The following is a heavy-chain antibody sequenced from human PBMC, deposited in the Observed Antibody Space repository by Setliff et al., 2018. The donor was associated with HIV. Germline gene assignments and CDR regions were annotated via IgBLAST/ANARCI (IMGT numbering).Heavy chain of an antibody. CDR1: GGSISSSNYY. CDR3: ASRIYYYDESRVLREEGFVP. J-gene: IGHJ5*02. CDR2: IYHSGST. Sequence: SETLSLTCPVSGGSISSSNYYWGWIRQPPGKGLEYIGSIYHSGSTYYNPSHKSRVTISIDTSKNQFSLKLNSVTAADTAVYYCASRIYYYDESRVLREEGFVPWGQGTLVTVSS. D-gene: IGHD3-22*01. V-gene: IGHV4-39*01.